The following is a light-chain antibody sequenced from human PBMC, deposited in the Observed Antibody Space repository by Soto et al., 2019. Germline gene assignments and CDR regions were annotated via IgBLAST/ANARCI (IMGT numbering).Light chain of an antibody. Sequence: QSALAQPASVSGSPGQSIAISCTGTSSDVGGYNYVSWYQQLPGKAPKLLISEVSNRPSGVSHRFSGSKSGNTASLTISGLQAEDEADYYCSSYTANTVIFGGGTKVTVL. CDR2: EVS. CDR1: SSDVGGYNY. J-gene: IGLJ2*01. V-gene: IGLV2-14*01. CDR3: SSYTANTVI.